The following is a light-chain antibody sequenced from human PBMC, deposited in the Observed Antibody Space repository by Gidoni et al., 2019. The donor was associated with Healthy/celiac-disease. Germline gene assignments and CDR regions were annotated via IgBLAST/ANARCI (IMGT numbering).Light chain of an antibody. V-gene: IGLV2-11*01. CDR2: DVS. CDR3: CSYAGSYTFYV. J-gene: IGLJ1*01. Sequence: QSALTQPRSVSGSPGQSVTISCPGTSSDVGGYNYVSWYQQHPGKAPKLMIYDVSKRPSGVPDRFSGSTSGNTASLTISGLQAEDEADYYCCSYAGSYTFYVFGTGTKVTVL. CDR1: SSDVGGYNY.